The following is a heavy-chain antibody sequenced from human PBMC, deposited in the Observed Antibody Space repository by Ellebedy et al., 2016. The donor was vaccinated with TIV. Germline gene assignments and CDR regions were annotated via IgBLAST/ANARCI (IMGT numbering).Heavy chain of an antibody. D-gene: IGHD5-12*01. Sequence: GGSLRLXCAASGFTVSSDYMSWVRQAPGKGLEWVSVIYSGGSTYYADSVKGRFTISRDNSKSTLYLQMNSLRAEDTAVYYCARDGGGYLFDYWGQGTLVTVSS. V-gene: IGHV3-53*01. CDR3: ARDGGGYLFDY. CDR2: IYSGGST. J-gene: IGHJ4*02. CDR1: GFTVSSDY.